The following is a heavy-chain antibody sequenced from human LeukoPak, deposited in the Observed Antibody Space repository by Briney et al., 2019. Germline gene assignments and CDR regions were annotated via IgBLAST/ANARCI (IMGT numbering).Heavy chain of an antibody. CDR2: ISGSGGST. D-gene: IGHD6-13*01. CDR3: AKASNSSSWYFYFDY. V-gene: IGHV3-23*01. CDR1: GFTFSSYA. Sequence: GGSLRLSCAASGFTFSSYAMSWVRQAPGKGLEWVPAISGSGGSTYHADSVKGRFTISRDNSKNTLYLQMNSLRAEDTAVYYCAKASNSSSWYFYFDYWGQGTLVTVSS. J-gene: IGHJ4*02.